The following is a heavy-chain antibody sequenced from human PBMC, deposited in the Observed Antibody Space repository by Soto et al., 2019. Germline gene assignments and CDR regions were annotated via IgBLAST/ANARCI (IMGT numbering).Heavy chain of an antibody. V-gene: IGHV5-51*01. CDR1: GYSFTSYW. CDR3: ARHPTVTTVLYYYGMDV. J-gene: IGHJ6*02. CDR2: IYPGDSDT. Sequence: GESLKISCKGSGYSFTSYWIGWVRQMPGKGLEWMGIIYPGDSDTRYSPSFQGQVTISADKSISTAYLQWSSLKASDTAMYYCARHPTVTTVLYYYGMDVWGQGTTVTVSS. D-gene: IGHD4-4*01.